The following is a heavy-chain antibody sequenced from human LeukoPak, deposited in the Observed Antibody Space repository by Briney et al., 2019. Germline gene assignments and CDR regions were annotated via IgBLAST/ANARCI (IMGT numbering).Heavy chain of an antibody. CDR3: AHTIEGHWVVAFDY. J-gene: IGHJ4*02. CDR2: IYWNDDK. D-gene: IGHD2-15*01. CDR1: GFSLTTSGVG. Sequence: SGPTLVNPTQTLTLTCTFSGFSLTTSGVGVGWIRQTPGKALEWLAVIYWNDDKRYSPSLKTRGAITKDTSKNEVVLTVTNMDPVDTATYYCAHTIEGHWVVAFDYWGQGTLVSVSS. V-gene: IGHV2-5*01.